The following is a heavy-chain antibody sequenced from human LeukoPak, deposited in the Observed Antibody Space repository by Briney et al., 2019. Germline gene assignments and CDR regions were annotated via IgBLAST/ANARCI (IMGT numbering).Heavy chain of an antibody. D-gene: IGHD2-15*01. CDR3: ATKKGSAGCFDP. J-gene: IGHJ5*02. V-gene: IGHV3-7*01. CDR1: GFTLIRYW. CDR2: IKQDGSEK. Sequence: GESLRLPCAASGFTLIRYWMLWLRQAPGKGLEWVANIKQDGSEKYYVDYVKCRFTISRDNDKNSLYLQMNSLRAEDTAVYYCATKKGSAGCFDPWGKGTRVTVSS.